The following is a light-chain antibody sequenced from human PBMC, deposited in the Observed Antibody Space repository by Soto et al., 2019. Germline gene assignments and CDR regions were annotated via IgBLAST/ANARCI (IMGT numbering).Light chain of an antibody. V-gene: IGLV1-40*01. Sequence: QSVLTQPPSVSGAPGQRMTISCTGRSSNVGAGYEVHWYQQLPGTAPKLLIYDSINRPSGVPDRFSGSKSGTSASLAITGLQPEDEADYYCQSYDSSLSGAVFGGGTKVTVL. J-gene: IGLJ3*02. CDR1: SSNVGAGYE. CDR2: DSI. CDR3: QSYDSSLSGAV.